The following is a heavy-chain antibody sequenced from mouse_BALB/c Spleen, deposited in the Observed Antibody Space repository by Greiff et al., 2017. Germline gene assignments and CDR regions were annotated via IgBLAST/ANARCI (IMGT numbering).Heavy chain of an antibody. J-gene: IGHJ4*01. V-gene: IGHV5-15*02. CDR1: GFTFSDYG. D-gene: IGHD2-1*01. CDR2: ISNLAYST. CDR3: ARDYGNAMDY. Sequence: EVQVVESGGGLVQPGGSLKLSCAASGFTFSDYGMSWVRQPPGKGPVWVACISNLAYSTYYADTVTGRFTISRENAKHHLYLEISSLRSEDTAMYDCARDYGNAMDYWGQGTSVTVSS.